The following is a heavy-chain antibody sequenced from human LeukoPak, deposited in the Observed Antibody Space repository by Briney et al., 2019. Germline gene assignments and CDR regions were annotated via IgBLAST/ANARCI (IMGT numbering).Heavy chain of an antibody. CDR2: INPNSGGT. CDR3: ARGRITMVRGVTRYLHPSDY. D-gene: IGHD3-10*01. V-gene: IGHV1-2*02. Sequence: ASVKVSCKASGYTFTGYYMHWVRQAPGQGLEWMGWINPNSGGTNYAQKFQGRVTMTRDTSISTAYMELSRLRSDDTAVYYCARGRITMVRGVTRYLHPSDYWGQGTLVTVSS. CDR1: GYTFTGYY. J-gene: IGHJ4*02.